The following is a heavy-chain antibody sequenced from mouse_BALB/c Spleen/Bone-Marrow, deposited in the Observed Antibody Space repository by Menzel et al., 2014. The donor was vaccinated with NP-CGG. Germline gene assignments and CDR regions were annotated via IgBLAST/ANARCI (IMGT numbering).Heavy chain of an antibody. Sequence: QVQLQQSGAELVRPGASVTLSCKASGYTFTDYEMHWLKQTPVLGLEWIGAIDPETGGTAYNQKFKGRATLTTDKSSSTAYMELRSLTSEDSAVYYCTRLDSSGYGAYWGQGTLVTVSA. CDR1: GYTFTDYE. J-gene: IGHJ3*01. CDR2: IDPETGGT. D-gene: IGHD3-2*01. V-gene: IGHV1-15*01. CDR3: TRLDSSGYGAY.